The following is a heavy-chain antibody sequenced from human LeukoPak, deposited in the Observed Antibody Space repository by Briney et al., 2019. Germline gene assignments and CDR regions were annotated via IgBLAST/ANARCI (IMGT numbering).Heavy chain of an antibody. V-gene: IGHV4-34*01. CDR2: INHSGST. CDR3: ARGPDIVVVVATNYYFDY. J-gene: IGHJ4*02. D-gene: IGHD2-15*01. CDR1: GGSFSGYY. Sequence: SETLSLTCAVYGGSFSGYYWSWIRQPPGKGLEWIGEINHSGSTNYNPSLKSRVTISVDTSKNQFSLKLSSVTAADTAVYYCARGPDIVVVVATNYYFDYWGQGTLVTVYS.